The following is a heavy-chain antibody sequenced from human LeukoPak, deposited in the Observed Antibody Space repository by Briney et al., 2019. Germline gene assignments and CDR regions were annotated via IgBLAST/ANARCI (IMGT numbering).Heavy chain of an antibody. J-gene: IGHJ4*02. CDR3: AREEAGTSANY. CDR2: INPNSGGT. Sequence: ASVKVSCKASGYXFTGYYIHWVRQAPGQGREWMGWINPNSGGTNYAQKVQGRVTMTRDTSISTAYMELSRLRSDDTAVYYCAREEAGTSANYWGQGTLVTVSS. D-gene: IGHD6-19*01. V-gene: IGHV1-2*02. CDR1: GYXFTGYY.